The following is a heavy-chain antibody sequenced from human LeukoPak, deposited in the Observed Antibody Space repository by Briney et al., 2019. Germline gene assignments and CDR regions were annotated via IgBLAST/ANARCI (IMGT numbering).Heavy chain of an antibody. D-gene: IGHD6-6*01. Sequence: SETLSLTCTVSGGSISSSSYYWGWIRQPPGKGLEWIGSICYSGSTYYNPSLKSRVTISVDTSKNQFSLKLSSVTAADTAVYYCARGRGIAARPLYYWGQGTLVTVSS. CDR3: ARGRGIAARPLYY. CDR1: GGSISSSSYY. V-gene: IGHV4-39*01. CDR2: ICYSGST. J-gene: IGHJ4*02.